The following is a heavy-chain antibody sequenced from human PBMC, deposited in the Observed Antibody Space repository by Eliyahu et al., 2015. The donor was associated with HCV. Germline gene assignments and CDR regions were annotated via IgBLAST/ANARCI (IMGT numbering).Heavy chain of an antibody. CDR3: ARVIPQITMVRGALDENYGMDV. J-gene: IGHJ6*02. Sequence: EVQLVESGGGLIQPGGSLRLSCAASGFTVXXNYXSWVRXAPGKGLEWVSVIXSGGSTXYADSVKGRFTISRDNSKNTLYLQMNSLRAEDTAVYYCARVIPQITMVRGALDENYGMDVWGQGTTVTVSS. CDR2: IXSGGST. V-gene: IGHV3-53*01. CDR1: GFTVXXNY. D-gene: IGHD3-10*01.